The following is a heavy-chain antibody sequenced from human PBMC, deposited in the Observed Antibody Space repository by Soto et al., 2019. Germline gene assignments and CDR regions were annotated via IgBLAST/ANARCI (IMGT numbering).Heavy chain of an antibody. Sequence: QVQLQQRGAGLLKPSETLSLTCAVDGGTFSGFYWTWIRQSPGKGLEWSGEINHSGSTNYNPSLENRVTISVDTSKNQFSLTLSSVTAADTAVYYCARGLYSYGSGSFLAFGYWGQGTLVTVSS. CDR1: GGTFSGFY. D-gene: IGHD3-10*01. CDR3: ARGLYSYGSGSFLAFGY. CDR2: INHSGST. V-gene: IGHV4-34*01. J-gene: IGHJ4*02.